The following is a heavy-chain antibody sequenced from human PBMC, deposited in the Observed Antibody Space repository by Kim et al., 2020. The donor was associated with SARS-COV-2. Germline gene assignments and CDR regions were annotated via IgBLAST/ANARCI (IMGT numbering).Heavy chain of an antibody. J-gene: IGHJ4*02. CDR1: GFTFSSYG. V-gene: IGHV3-33*01. CDR2: IWYDGSNK. Sequence: GGSLRLSCAASGFTFSSYGMHWVRQAPGKGLEWVAVIWYDGSNKYYADSVKGRFTISRDNSNNTLYVQMNSLRAEDTAVYYCARAYSSSWRTVDYWGQGTLVTVSS. CDR3: ARAYSSSWRTVDY. D-gene: IGHD6-13*01.